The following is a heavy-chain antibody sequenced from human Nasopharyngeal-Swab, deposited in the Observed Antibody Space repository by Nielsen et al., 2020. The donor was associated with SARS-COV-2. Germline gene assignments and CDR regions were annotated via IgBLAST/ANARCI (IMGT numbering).Heavy chain of an antibody. CDR1: GGSISSYY. CDR3: ARNNYDFWSGHWFDP. CDR2: IYYSGST. Sequence: SETLCLTCTVSGGSISSYYWSWIRQPPGKGLEWIGYIYYSGSTNYNPSLKSRVTISVDTSKNQFSLKLSSVTAADTAVYYCARNNYDFWSGHWFDPWGQGTLVTVSS. J-gene: IGHJ5*02. V-gene: IGHV4-59*01. D-gene: IGHD3-3*01.